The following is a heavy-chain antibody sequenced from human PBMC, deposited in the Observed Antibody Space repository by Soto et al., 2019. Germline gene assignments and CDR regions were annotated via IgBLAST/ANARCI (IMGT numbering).Heavy chain of an antibody. CDR2: IYPGDSDT. Sequence: PGESLKISCKGSGYSFTSYWIGWVRQMPGKGLEWMGIIYPGDSDTRYSPSFQGQVTISADKSISTAYLQWSSLKASDTAMYYCARGKGVAVAGTSFDPWGQGTLVTVSS. J-gene: IGHJ5*02. CDR3: ARGKGVAVAGTSFDP. CDR1: GYSFTSYW. D-gene: IGHD6-19*01. V-gene: IGHV5-51*01.